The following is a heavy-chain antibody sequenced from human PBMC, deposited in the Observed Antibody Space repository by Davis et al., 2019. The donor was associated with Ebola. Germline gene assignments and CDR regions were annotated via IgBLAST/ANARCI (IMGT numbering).Heavy chain of an antibody. CDR2: IYPADSDT. D-gene: IGHD2-15*01. Sequence: GESLKISCTGSGCTFTTYWIGWVRQMPGKGLEWMGIIYPADSDTRYSPSFQGQATISADKSISTAYLQWSSLKASDTAMFYCARLGYCSGGSCTNWFEPWGQGTLVTVSS. CDR1: GCTFTTYW. CDR3: ARLGYCSGGSCTNWFEP. V-gene: IGHV5-51*01. J-gene: IGHJ5*02.